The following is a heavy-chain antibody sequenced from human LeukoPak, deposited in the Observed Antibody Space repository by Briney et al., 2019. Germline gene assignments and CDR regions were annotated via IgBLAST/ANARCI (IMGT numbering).Heavy chain of an antibody. J-gene: IGHJ4*02. CDR2: IYSGGST. D-gene: IGHD6-13*01. V-gene: IGHV3-66*01. CDR1: GFTVSSNY. CDR3: ARVWSSSSLDY. Sequence: GGSLRLSCAASGFTVSSNYMSWVRQAPGKGLEWVSVIYSGGSTYYADSVKGRFTISRDNSKNTLYLQMNSLRAEDTAVYYCARVWSSSSLDYWGQGTLVTVSS.